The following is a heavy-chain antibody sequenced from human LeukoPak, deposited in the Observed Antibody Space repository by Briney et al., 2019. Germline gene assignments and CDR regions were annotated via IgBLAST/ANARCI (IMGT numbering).Heavy chain of an antibody. CDR2: IISNLGTT. D-gene: IGHD3-22*01. CDR1: GGTSNSHA. Sequence: SVKVSCKASGGTSNSHAISWMRQAPGQGLEWMGRIISNLGTTNRAQKFQDRVTLTADKSTNTAYMELTSLTSDDRAIYYCATTNDGGGYQWGDFFDYWGQGTLVTVSS. J-gene: IGHJ4*02. CDR3: ATTNDGGGYQWGDFFDY. V-gene: IGHV1-69*04.